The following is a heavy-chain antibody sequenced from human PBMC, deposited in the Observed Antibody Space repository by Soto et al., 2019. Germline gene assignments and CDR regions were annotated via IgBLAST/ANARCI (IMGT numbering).Heavy chain of an antibody. V-gene: IGHV1-69*01. CDR1: GGTLSSNA. J-gene: IGHJ6*02. CDR3: ARDRAEIYYGMDV. Sequence: QVQLEQSGAEVKKPGSSVKVSCKASGGTLSSNAISWVRQTPGQGLEWVGGIIPVLGIVNYAQKFQGRVTITADESTTTVYMELTSLTSEETAMYYCARDRAEIYYGMDVWGQGTTVIVSS. CDR2: IIPVLGIV.